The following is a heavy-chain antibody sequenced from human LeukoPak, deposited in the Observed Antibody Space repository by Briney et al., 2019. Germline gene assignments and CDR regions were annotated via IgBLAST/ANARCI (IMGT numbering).Heavy chain of an antibody. V-gene: IGHV4-34*01. Sequence: PETLSLTCAVYGGSFSGYYWSWIRQPPGKGLEWIGEINHSGSTNYNPSLKSRVTISVDTSKNQFSLKLSSVTAADTAVYYCARGSGGVFDYWGQGTLVTVSS. D-gene: IGHD6-19*01. CDR1: GGSFSGYY. CDR2: INHSGST. CDR3: ARGSGGVFDY. J-gene: IGHJ4*02.